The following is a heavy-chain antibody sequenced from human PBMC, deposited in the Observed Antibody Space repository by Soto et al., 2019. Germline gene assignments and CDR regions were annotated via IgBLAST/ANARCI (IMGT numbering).Heavy chain of an antibody. V-gene: IGHV1-2*02. Sequence: ASVKVSCKTSGYTFSDYYIEWVRQAPGQGLQWMGCINPNSGGRNYAPKCEGRVTMTSDTSTGTIYMELSRLRSDDTAVYFCARDPNRISVGGVPLLDYWGQGTLVTVSS. J-gene: IGHJ4*02. D-gene: IGHD3-16*01. CDR2: INPNSGGR. CDR3: ARDPNRISVGGVPLLDY. CDR1: GYTFSDYY.